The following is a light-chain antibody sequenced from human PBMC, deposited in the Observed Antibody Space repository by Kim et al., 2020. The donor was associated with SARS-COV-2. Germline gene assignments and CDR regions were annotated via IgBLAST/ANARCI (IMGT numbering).Light chain of an antibody. V-gene: IGLV3-19*01. CDR3: NSRDSSGTHLI. J-gene: IGLJ2*01. CDR2: GQN. CDR1: SLRSYY. Sequence: SSELTQDPAVSVALGQTVRITCQGDSLRSYYPTWYQQKPGQAPVLVIYGQNNRPSEIPDRFSGSTSGSTASLTITGAQAEDEADYYCNSRDSSGTHLIFG.